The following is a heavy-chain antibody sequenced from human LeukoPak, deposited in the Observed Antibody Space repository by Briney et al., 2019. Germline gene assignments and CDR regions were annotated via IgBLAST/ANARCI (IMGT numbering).Heavy chain of an antibody. Sequence: GASVKVSCKASGYTFTTYDINWVRQATGQGLEWMGWMNPNSGNTGYAQKFQGRVTMTRNTSMSTAYMELNSLRSEDTAVYYCARANYYGSGKMDLDYWGQGTLVTVSS. CDR1: GYTFTTYD. CDR2: MNPNSGNT. J-gene: IGHJ4*02. V-gene: IGHV1-8*01. CDR3: ARANYYGSGKMDLDY. D-gene: IGHD3-10*01.